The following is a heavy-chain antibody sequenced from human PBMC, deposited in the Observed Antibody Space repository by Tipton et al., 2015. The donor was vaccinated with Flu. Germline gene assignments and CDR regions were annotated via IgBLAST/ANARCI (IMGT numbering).Heavy chain of an antibody. CDR2: IHYTGAT. J-gene: IGHJ4*02. CDR3: ARGHGTSGDHYLRPFDS. CDR1: GGAISPFY. Sequence: TLSLTCSVSGGAISPFYWSWVRQPPGKGLEWIGYIHYTGATDYTPSLRSRATISVDMSKNQLSLKLTSVTAADTAGYYCARGHGTSGDHYLRPFDSWGQGTLVTVSS. V-gene: IGHV4-59*08. D-gene: IGHD3-22*01.